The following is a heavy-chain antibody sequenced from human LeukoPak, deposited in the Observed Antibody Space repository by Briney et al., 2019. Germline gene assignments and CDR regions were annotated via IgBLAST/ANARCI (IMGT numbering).Heavy chain of an antibody. CDR1: GGSFSGYY. V-gene: IGHV4-34*01. CDR2: INHSGST. Sequence: SETLSLTCAVYGGSFSGYYWSWIRQPPGKGLEWIGEINHSGSTNYNPSLKSRVTISVDTSKNQFSLKLSSVTAADTAVYYCARGPQFWGATSFDYWGQGTMVTVYS. CDR3: ARGPQFWGATSFDY. D-gene: IGHD1-26*01. J-gene: IGHJ4*02.